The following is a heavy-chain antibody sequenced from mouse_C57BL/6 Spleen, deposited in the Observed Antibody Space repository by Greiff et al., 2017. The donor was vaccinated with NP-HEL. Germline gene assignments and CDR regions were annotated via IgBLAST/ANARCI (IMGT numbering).Heavy chain of an antibody. CDR3: AREVYYYGSSCYFDY. CDR2: ISYDGSN. CDR1: GYSITSGYY. Sequence: DVKLQESGPGLVKPSQSLSLTCSVTGYSITSGYYWNWIRQFPGNKLEWMGYISYDGSNNYNPSLKNRISITRDTSKNQFFLKLNSVTTEDTATYYCAREVYYYGSSCYFDYWGQGTTLTVSS. J-gene: IGHJ2*01. D-gene: IGHD1-1*01. V-gene: IGHV3-6*01.